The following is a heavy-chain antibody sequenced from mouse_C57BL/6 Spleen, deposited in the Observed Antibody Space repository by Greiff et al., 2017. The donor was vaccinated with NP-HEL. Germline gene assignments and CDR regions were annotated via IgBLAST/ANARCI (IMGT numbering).Heavy chain of an antibody. CDR2: FFPGDGDT. Sequence: VQRVESGPELVKPGASVKISCKASGYAFSSSWMNWVQQRPGQGLEWIGRFFPGDGDTNYTGKFKGQATLTADKSSSTAYMQLSSLTYEDSAVYDGARWGSKEYAKDEWGEGTADSVSS. CDR3: ARWGSKEYAKDE. V-gene: IGHV1-82*01. CDR1: GYAFSSSW. D-gene: IGHD2-5*01. J-gene: IGHJ4*01.